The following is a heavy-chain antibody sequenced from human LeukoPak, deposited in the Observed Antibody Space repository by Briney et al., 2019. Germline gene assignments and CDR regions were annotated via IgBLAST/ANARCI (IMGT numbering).Heavy chain of an antibody. CDR3: ARQQWLPRIGVVYFDY. V-gene: IGHV4-39*07. D-gene: IGHD6-19*01. CDR2: IYYSGST. CDR1: GGSISSSSYY. J-gene: IGHJ4*02. Sequence: PSETLSLTCTVSGGSISSSSYYWGWIRQPPGKGLEWIGSIYYSGSTYYNPSLKSRVTISVDTSKNQFSLKLSSVTAADTAVYYCARQQWLPRIGVVYFDYWGQGTLVTVSS.